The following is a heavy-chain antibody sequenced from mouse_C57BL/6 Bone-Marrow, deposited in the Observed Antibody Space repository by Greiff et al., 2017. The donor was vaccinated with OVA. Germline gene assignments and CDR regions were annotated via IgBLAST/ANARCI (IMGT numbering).Heavy chain of an antibody. CDR3: ARRTTVVPFYFDY. D-gene: IGHD1-1*01. J-gene: IGHJ2*01. CDR1: GYAFSSSW. Sequence: QVQLQQSGPELVKPGASVKISCKASGYAFSSSWMNWVKQRPGKGLEWIGRIYPGDGDTNYNGKFKGKATLTADKSSSTAYMQLSSLTSEDSAVYFCARRTTVVPFYFDYWGQGTTLTVSS. CDR2: IYPGDGDT. V-gene: IGHV1-82*01.